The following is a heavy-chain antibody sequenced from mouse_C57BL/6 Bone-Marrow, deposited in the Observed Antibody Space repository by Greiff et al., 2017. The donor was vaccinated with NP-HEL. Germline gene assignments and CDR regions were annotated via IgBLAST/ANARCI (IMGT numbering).Heavy chain of an antibody. D-gene: IGHD2-12*01. V-gene: IGHV1-26*01. CDR2: INPNNGGT. Sequence: EVQLQQSGPELVKPGASVKISCKASGYTFTDYYMNWVKQSHGKSLEWIGDINPNNGGTSYNQKFKGKATLTVDKSSSTAYMELRSLTSEDSAVYYCASPYVFAYWGQGTLVTVSA. J-gene: IGHJ3*01. CDR1: GYTFTDYY. CDR3: ASPYVFAY.